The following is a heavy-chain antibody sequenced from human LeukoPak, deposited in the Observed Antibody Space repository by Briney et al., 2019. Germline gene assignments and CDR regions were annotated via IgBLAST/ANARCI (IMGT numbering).Heavy chain of an antibody. CDR3: VRARGCSNCLLTDGFDS. Sequence: ASVKVSCKASGRLSSSYGIAWVRQAPGEGLEWLGWISNFDGDTKVAENLQGRVTLTTDTSTSTAYMELRSLKPDDTAVYYCVRARGCSNCLLTDGFDSWGQGTKVTVSS. CDR1: GRLSSSYG. J-gene: IGHJ3*01. D-gene: IGHD6-13*01. CDR2: ISNFDGDT. V-gene: IGHV1-18*01.